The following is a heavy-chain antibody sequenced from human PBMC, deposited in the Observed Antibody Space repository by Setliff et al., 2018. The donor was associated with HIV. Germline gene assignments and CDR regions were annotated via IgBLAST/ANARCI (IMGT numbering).Heavy chain of an antibody. Sequence: VKVSCKASGYIFNSYGISWVRQAPGQGLEWMGWISAYNGNTNYAQKVQGRVSMTTDTSTNTTYMELRGLRSDDTATYYCARVPSGAAGLVRAGFYFWGQGTLVTVSS. CDR1: GYIFNSYG. CDR2: ISAYNGNT. CDR3: ARVPSGAAGLVRAGFYF. J-gene: IGHJ4*01. D-gene: IGHD6-25*01. V-gene: IGHV1-18*01.